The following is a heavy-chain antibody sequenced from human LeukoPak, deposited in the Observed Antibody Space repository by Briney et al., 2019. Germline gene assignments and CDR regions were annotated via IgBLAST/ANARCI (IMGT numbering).Heavy chain of an antibody. D-gene: IGHD3-22*01. CDR2: IYYSGSP. Sequence: SETLSLTCTVSGGSISSSSYYWGWIRQPPGKGLEWIGSIYYSGSPYYNPSLKSRVTISVDTSKNQFSLKLSSVTAADTAVYYCARRRISYDSSGYNYWGQGTLVTVSS. V-gene: IGHV4-39*01. J-gene: IGHJ4*02. CDR3: ARRRISYDSSGYNY. CDR1: GGSISSSSYY.